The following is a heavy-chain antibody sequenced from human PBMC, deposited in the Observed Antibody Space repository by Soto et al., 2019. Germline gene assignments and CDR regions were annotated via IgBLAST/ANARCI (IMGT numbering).Heavy chain of an antibody. V-gene: IGHV4-59*01. CDR3: ARGQSSPYYYGMDI. CDR1: GGSISSCY. CDR2: IYYSGST. J-gene: IGHJ6*02. D-gene: IGHD1-26*01. Sequence: SVTLSRTCTVSGGSISSCYLSWSRQPPGKGLEWTGYIYYSGSTNYNPSLKSRVTISVDTSKNQFSLKLSSVTAADTAVYYSARGQSSPYYYGMDIWGQGTTVTVSS.